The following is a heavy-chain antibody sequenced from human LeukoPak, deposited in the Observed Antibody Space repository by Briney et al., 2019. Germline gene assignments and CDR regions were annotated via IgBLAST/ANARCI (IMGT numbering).Heavy chain of an antibody. CDR3: ARDQAGYYCMDV. CDR1: GGSISSYD. CDR2: IDYSGSN. V-gene: IGHV4-59*01. J-gene: IGHJ6*03. Sequence: SETLSLTCTVSGGSISSYDWSWIRQPPGKGLEWIGYIDYSGSNNYNPSLRSRVTMSVDTSKNQFSLKLTSVTAADTAVYYCARDQAGYYCMDVWGKGTTVTVSS.